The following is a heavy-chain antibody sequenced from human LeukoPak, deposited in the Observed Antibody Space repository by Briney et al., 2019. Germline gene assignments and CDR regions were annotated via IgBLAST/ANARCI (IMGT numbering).Heavy chain of an antibody. J-gene: IGHJ4*02. CDR3: ARDPGTVTYYFDY. D-gene: IGHD4-17*01. V-gene: IGHV3-33*08. Sequence: GGSLRLSCAASGFTLGTHAMNWVRQAPGKGLEWVALIWYDGSKQYYADSVKGRFTISRDDSKNTLYLQMNSLRVEDTAVYYCARDPGTVTYYFDYWGQGSLVTVSS. CDR2: IWYDGSKQ. CDR1: GFTLGTHA.